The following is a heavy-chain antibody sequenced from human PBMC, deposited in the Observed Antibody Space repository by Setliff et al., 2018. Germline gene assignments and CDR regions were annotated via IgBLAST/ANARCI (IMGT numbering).Heavy chain of an antibody. J-gene: IGHJ4*02. Sequence: ASVKVSCKASGGTFSSYGISWVRQAPEQGLEWMGRINLNTGNIFYAQEFQGRVTLTRDTSTSTAYMELTGLRYDDTAIYYCARDPLGLEDITLFDYWGQGTLVTVSS. D-gene: IGHD3-16*01. V-gene: IGHV1-8*01. CDR2: INLNTGNI. CDR1: GGTFSSYG. CDR3: ARDPLGLEDITLFDY.